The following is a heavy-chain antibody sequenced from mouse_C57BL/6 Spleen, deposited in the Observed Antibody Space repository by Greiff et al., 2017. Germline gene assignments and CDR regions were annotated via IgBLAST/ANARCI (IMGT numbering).Heavy chain of an antibody. Sequence: VKLKESGPGLVAPSQSLSITCTVSGFSFTSYAIRWVRQPPGKGLEWLGVIWTGGGTNYNSALKSRLSISKDNSKSQVFLKMNSLQTDDTARYYCARKGPAGTAYYFDYWGQGTTLTVYS. J-gene: IGHJ2*01. CDR1: GFSFTSYA. CDR3: ARKGPAGTAYYFDY. D-gene: IGHD3-3*01. CDR2: IWTGGGT. V-gene: IGHV2-9-1*01.